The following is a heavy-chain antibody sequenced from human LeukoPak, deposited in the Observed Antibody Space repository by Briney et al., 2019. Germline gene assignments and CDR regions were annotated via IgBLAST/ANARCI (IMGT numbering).Heavy chain of an antibody. CDR2: INSDGSST. CDR1: GFTFSSDW. D-gene: IGHD6-6*01. V-gene: IGHV3-74*01. J-gene: IGHJ4*02. Sequence: GRSLRLSCAASGFTFSSDWMHWGRQARGNRVVWFSRINSDGSSTSYADSVTGRFTISRDNAKNTLYLQMNSLRAEDTAVYYCARGVGIAALYYWGQGTLVTVSS. CDR3: ARGVGIAALYY.